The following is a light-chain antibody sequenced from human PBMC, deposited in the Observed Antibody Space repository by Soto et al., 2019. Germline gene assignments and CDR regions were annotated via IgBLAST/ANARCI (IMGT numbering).Light chain of an antibody. CDR2: DAS. CDR1: QSVGTY. J-gene: IGKJ5*01. CDR3: QQRSNWPSIT. V-gene: IGKV3-11*01. Sequence: EIVLTQSPGTLSLSPGERATLSCRASQSVGTYLAWYQHKPGQGPRLLIYDASSRASGIPARFSGSGSGTDFTLTISSLEPEDFAVYHCQQRSNWPSITFGQGTRLEIK.